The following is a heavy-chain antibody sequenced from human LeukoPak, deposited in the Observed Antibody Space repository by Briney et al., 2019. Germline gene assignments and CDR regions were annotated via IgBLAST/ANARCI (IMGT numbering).Heavy chain of an antibody. CDR3: ARGGDGYNSATFDY. CDR2: IRYHGDDK. D-gene: IGHD5-24*01. J-gene: IGHJ4*02. CDR1: GFTFGSYG. Sequence: PGGSLRLSCAASGFTFGSYGMHWVRQAPGKGLEWVAFIRYHGDDKYYADSVKGRFTISRDNSKNTLYLQMNSLRAEDTAVYYCARGGDGYNSATFDYWGQGTLVTVSS. V-gene: IGHV3-30*02.